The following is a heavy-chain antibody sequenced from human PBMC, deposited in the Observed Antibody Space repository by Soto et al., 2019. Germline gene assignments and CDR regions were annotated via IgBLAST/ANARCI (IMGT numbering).Heavy chain of an antibody. J-gene: IGHJ5*02. CDR3: ARDYQIAAAGPNGANWFDP. CDR1: GGTFSSYT. CDR2: IIPILGIA. Sequence: GASVKVSCKASGGTFSSYTISWVRQAPGQGLEWMGRIIPILGIANYAQKFQGRVTITADKSTSTAYMELSSLRSEDTAVYYCARDYQIAAAGPNGANWFDPWGQGTPVTVSS. D-gene: IGHD6-13*01. V-gene: IGHV1-69*04.